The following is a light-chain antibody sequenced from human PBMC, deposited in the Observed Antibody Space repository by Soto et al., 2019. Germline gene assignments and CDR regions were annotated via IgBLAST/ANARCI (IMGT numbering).Light chain of an antibody. J-gene: IGKJ4*01. CDR2: GAS. CDR3: QQYGTSPAT. V-gene: IGKV3-20*01. Sequence: EIVLTQSPGTLSLSPGERATLSCRASQSVSSNYLAWYQQKPGQAPRLLIYGASSRATGIPDRFSGSGSGKDFPLTISRLEPEDLAVYYCQQYGTSPATFGGGTKVEIK. CDR1: QSVSSNY.